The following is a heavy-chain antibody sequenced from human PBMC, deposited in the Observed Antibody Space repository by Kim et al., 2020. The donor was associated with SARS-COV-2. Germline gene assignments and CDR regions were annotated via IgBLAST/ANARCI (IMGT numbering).Heavy chain of an antibody. J-gene: IGHJ4*02. V-gene: IGHV3-48*03. CDR3: VRDSSWAFEL. CDR1: GFTFSTSH. Sequence: GGSLRLSCAASGFTFSTSHLNWVRQAPGKGLEWISYIGSGGNIYYAESVKGRFTISRDNDRNSLFLQMDSLRDEDTAVYYCVRDSSWAFELWGQGALVTV. D-gene: IGHD3-3*02. CDR2: IGSGGNI.